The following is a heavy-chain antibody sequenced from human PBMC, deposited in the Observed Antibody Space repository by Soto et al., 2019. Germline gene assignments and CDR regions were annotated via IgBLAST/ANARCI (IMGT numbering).Heavy chain of an antibody. D-gene: IGHD2-21*01. CDR2: IIPLFDSA. CDR1: GDTFSNCA. Sequence: QVHLVQSGAEVKRPGSSVKVSCKASGDTFSNCAISWVRQTPGQGIEWMGGIIPLFDSASYAQWSNGRVTITADKVTTTAYMELRALTSEDTAIYYCAASTFQSGVNGYFHLAFWGQGTLVTVSS. CDR3: AASTFQSGVNGYFHLAF. J-gene: IGHJ4*02. V-gene: IGHV1-69*06.